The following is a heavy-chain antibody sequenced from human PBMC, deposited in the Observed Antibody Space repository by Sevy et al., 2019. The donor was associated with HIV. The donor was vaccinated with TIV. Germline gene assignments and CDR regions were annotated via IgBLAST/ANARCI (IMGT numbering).Heavy chain of an antibody. D-gene: IGHD1-26*01. V-gene: IGHV4-59*08. CDR1: GGSITSLY. CDR2: IYYNGHI. CDR3: AGENAWGRGYS. J-gene: IGHJ4*02. Sequence: SETLYLTCTVSGGSITSLYWNWIRQPPGKGLEWIANIYYNGHINYNPSLKSRVTLSLDTSKNQFSLGLSSVTAADTAMYYCAGENAWGRGYSWGQGTLLTVSS.